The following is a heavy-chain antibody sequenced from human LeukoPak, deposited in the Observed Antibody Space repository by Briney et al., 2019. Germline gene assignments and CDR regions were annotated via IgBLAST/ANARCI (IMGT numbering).Heavy chain of an antibody. CDR3: ARVKSSKRSATFDY. J-gene: IGHJ4*02. CDR1: TFTFSASS. V-gene: IGHV3-21*01. Sequence: PGGSLRLSCEASTFTFSASSMHWVRQAPGEGLQWISSISSSSTYIYYADSVKGRFTISRDNAKNSLYLQMNGLRAEDTAVYYCARVKSSKRSATFDYWGQGTLVTVSS. CDR2: ISSSSTYI. D-gene: IGHD6-13*01.